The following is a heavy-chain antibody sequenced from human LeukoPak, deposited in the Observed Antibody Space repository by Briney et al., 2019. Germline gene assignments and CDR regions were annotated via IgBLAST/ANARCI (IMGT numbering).Heavy chain of an antibody. J-gene: IGHJ4*02. D-gene: IGHD3-22*01. CDR2: IYYSGST. CDR1: GGSISSYY. V-gene: IGHV4-59*12. Sequence: PSETLSLTCTVSGGSISSYYWSWIRQPPGKGLEWIGYIYYSGSTNYNPSLKSRVTISVDTSKNQFSLKLSSVTAADTAVYYCARGEYYYDSSGYYYYWGQGTLVTVSS. CDR3: ARGEYYYDSSGYYYY.